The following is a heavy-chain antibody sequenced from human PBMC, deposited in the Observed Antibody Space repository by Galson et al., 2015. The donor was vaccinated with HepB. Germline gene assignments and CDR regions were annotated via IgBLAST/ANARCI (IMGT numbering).Heavy chain of an antibody. Sequence: SLRLSCAASGLIVSTNYMSWVRQAPGKGLEWVSAIHSDGNTYYADSVKGRFTISRDNSKNMVYLQMNSLRVEDTAVYYCARDKMEDSIGWYDFEYWGQGTRVTVSS. CDR1: GLIVSTNY. V-gene: IGHV3-53*01. CDR3: ARDKMEDSIGWYDFEY. CDR2: IHSDGNT. J-gene: IGHJ4*02. D-gene: IGHD6-19*01.